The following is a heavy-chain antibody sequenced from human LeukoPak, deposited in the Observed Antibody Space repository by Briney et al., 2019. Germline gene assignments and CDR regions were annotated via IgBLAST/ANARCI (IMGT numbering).Heavy chain of an antibody. V-gene: IGHV5-51*01. Sequence: GESLKISCKGSGYSFTSYWISWVRQMPGKGLEWMGIIYPGDSDTRYSPSFQGQVTISADKSISTAYLQWSSLKASDTAMYYCARVPYCSGGSCLDNWFDPWGQGTLVTVSS. CDR1: GYSFTSYW. J-gene: IGHJ5*02. D-gene: IGHD2-15*01. CDR2: IYPGDSDT. CDR3: ARVPYCSGGSCLDNWFDP.